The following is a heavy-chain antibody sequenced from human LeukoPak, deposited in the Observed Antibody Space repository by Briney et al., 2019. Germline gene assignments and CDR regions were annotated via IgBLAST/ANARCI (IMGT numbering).Heavy chain of an antibody. J-gene: IGHJ6*03. CDR3: ARTGFVCSGGSCSPRNYYYYYMDV. V-gene: IGHV6-1*01. D-gene: IGHD2-15*01. CDR2: TYYRSKWYN. CDR1: GDSVSSNSAA. Sequence: SQTLSLTCAISGDSVSSNSAAWNWSRHSPSRGLEWLRRTYYRSKWYNDYAVSVKSRITINPDTSKNQFSLQLKSVTPEDTAVYYCARTGFVCSGGSCSPRNYYYYYMDVWGKGTTVTVSS.